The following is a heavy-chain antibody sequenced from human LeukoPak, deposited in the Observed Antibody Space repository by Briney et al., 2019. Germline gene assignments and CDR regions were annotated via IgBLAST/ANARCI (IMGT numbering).Heavy chain of an antibody. Sequence: GASVKVSCKASGYTFTSYYMHWVRQAPGQGLEWMGIINPSGGSTSYAQKFQGRVTMTRDTSTSTVYMELSSLRSEDTAVYYCARYQEYSSSSTVAGMDVWGQGTTVTVSS. V-gene: IGHV1-46*01. CDR2: INPSGGST. D-gene: IGHD6-6*01. CDR1: GYTFTSYY. CDR3: ARYQEYSSSSTVAGMDV. J-gene: IGHJ6*02.